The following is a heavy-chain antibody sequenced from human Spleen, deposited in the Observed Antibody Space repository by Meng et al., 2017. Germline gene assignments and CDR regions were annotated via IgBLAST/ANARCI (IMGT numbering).Heavy chain of an antibody. D-gene: IGHD6-19*01. J-gene: IGHJ4*02. CDR2: LSXGGTPI. Sequence: AASGFTFSDFYMSWVRQAPGKGLEWLSHLSXGGTPIYYADSVKGRFTISRDNAKISLYLQMNNLRAEDTAVYYCARGGYSSAWFFDYWGQGTLVTVSS. CDR1: GFTFSDFY. CDR3: ARGGYSSAWFFDY. V-gene: IGHV3-11*01.